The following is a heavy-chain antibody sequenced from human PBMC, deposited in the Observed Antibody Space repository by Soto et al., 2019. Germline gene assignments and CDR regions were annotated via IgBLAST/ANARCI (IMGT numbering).Heavy chain of an antibody. CDR3: AKDQSASSNSYHAMDV. CDR2: ISFDGATK. CDR1: EFTFSPYP. D-gene: IGHD6-6*01. V-gene: IGHV3-30*09. J-gene: IGHJ6*02. Sequence: QEQLVESGGGVVQPGRPLRLSCAASEFTFSPYPMHWVRQAPGKGLEWVAVISFDGATKYYAVSVKGRFAISRDNSMNTLYLQMNSLRTEDTAVYYCAKDQSASSNSYHAMDVWGPGTTVTVSS.